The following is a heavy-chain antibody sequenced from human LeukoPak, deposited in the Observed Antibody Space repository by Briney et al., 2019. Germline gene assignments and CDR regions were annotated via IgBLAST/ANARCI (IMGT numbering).Heavy chain of an antibody. CDR2: IYSGGST. CDR3: ARDLIYDSSGFYYYYMDV. CDR1: GFTVSSNY. V-gene: IGHV3-53*01. D-gene: IGHD3-22*01. Sequence: PGGSLRLSCAASGFTVSSNYMSWVRQAPGKGLEWVSVIYSGGSTYYADSVKGRFTISRDNSKNTLYLQMNSLRAEDTAVYYCARDLIYDSSGFYYYYMDVWGKGTTVTVSS. J-gene: IGHJ6*03.